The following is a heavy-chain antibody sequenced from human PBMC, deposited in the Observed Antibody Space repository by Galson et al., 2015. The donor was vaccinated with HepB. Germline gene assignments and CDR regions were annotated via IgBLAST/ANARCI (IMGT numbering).Heavy chain of an antibody. CDR2: IYYSGST. CDR1: GGSISSYY. D-gene: IGHD5-24*01. J-gene: IGHJ6*02. V-gene: IGHV4-59*01. CDR3: ARVRGDGYRRNYYYYGMDV. Sequence: SETLSLTCTVSGGSISSYYWSWIRQPPGKGLEWIGYIYYSGSTNYNPSLKSRVTISVDTSKNQFSLKLSSVTAADTAVYYCARVRGDGYRRNYYYYGMDVWGQGTTVTVSS.